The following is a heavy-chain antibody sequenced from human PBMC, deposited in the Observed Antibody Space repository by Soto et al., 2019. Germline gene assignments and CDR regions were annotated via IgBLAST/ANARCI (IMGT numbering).Heavy chain of an antibody. CDR3: GRDSSYDY. CDR1: GYTFTSYA. CDR2: IHAGNGKT. J-gene: IGHJ4*02. D-gene: IGHD2-2*01. Sequence: ASAKVSCKASGYTFTSYAMHWVRQAPGHRLEWLGWIHAGNGKTKYSPKFQGRVTITRDTSASTTYMELSSLRSEDTAVYYCGRDSSYDYWGQGTLVTVS. V-gene: IGHV1-3*01.